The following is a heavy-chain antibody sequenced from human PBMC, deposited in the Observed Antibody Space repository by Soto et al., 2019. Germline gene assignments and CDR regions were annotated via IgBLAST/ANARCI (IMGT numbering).Heavy chain of an antibody. CDR2: FSFYGRRDNT. D-gene: IGHD1-1*01. Sequence: EVQLLESGGGLVQPGGSLRLSCVGSGFTFSSYDMTWVRQAPGKGLGWVSSFSFYGRRDNTYYADSVKGRFTISRDNSRNTVYLQMDNLRVEDTAVYYCAKSIYNDNGGPHDHWGQGTLVTVSS. CDR3: AKSIYNDNGGPHDH. CDR1: GFTFSSYD. V-gene: IGHV3-23*01. J-gene: IGHJ4*02.